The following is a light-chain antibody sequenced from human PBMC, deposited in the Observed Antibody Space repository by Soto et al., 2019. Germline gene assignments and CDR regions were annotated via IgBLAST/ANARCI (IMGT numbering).Light chain of an antibody. J-gene: IGKJ1*01. CDR3: QQYGSSPRT. CDR1: QSVSSY. CDR2: DAS. V-gene: IGKV3-11*01. Sequence: EVVLPRPPATPSLSPGERATLSCRASQSVSSYLAWYQQKPGQAPRLLIYDASNRATGIPARFSGSGSGTDLTLTISRLEPEDFAVYYCQQYGSSPRTFGQGTKV.